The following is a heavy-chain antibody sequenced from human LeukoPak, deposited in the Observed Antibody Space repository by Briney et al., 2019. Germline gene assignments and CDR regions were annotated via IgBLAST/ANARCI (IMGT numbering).Heavy chain of an antibody. CDR1: GYSFTSYW. V-gene: IGHV5-51*01. CDR3: AREVPALYSSSSSDYDILTGYFDY. CDR2: IYPGDSDT. J-gene: IGHJ4*02. D-gene: IGHD3-9*01. Sequence: GESLKISCKGSGYSFTSYWIGWVRQVPGKGLEWMGIIYPGDSDTRYSPSFQGQVTISADKSISTAYLQWSSLKASDTAMYYCAREVPALYSSSSSDYDILTGYFDYWGQGTLVTVSS.